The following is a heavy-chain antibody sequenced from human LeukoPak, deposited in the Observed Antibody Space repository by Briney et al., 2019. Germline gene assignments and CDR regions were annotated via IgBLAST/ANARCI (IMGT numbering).Heavy chain of an antibody. J-gene: IGHJ5*02. V-gene: IGHV3-66*01. Sequence: PGGSLRLSCAASGFTVSSTFMSWVRQAPGKGLEWVSVIYTGGSTHYADSVKGRFTISRDNSNNTVYLQMNSLRAEDTAVYYCARESTYYYDSSGYWNWFDPWGQGTLVTVSS. CDR1: GFTVSSTF. CDR3: ARESTYYYDSSGYWNWFDP. CDR2: IYTGGST. D-gene: IGHD3-22*01.